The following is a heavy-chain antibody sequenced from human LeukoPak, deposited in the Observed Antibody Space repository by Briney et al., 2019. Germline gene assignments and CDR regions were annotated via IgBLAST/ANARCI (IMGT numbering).Heavy chain of an antibody. CDR1: GYSITSGYY. Sequence: TSETLSLTCTVSGYSITSGYYWGWIRQPPGKGLEWIGSIYHSGSTNYNPSLKSRVTISVDTSKNQFSLKLSSVTAADTAVYYCARVGCYSGDCKDAFDIWGQGTMVTVSS. CDR3: ARVGCYSGDCKDAFDI. J-gene: IGHJ3*02. D-gene: IGHD2-15*01. CDR2: IYHSGST. V-gene: IGHV4-38-2*02.